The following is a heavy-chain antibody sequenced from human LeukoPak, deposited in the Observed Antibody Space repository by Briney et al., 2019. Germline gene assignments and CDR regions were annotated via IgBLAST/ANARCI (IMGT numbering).Heavy chain of an antibody. J-gene: IGHJ4*02. CDR3: TRDHCRGDNCPSFDY. CDR1: GYTFTSFG. CDR2: VGAYNGDT. D-gene: IGHD2-15*01. V-gene: IGHV1-18*04. Sequence: ASVKVSCKPSGYTFTSFGISWVRQAPGQGLEWMGWVGAYNGDTNYAQKFQGRVTMTTDTSTSTAYMDLRSLRSDDTAVYYCTRDHCRGDNCPSFDYWGQGTLVTVSS.